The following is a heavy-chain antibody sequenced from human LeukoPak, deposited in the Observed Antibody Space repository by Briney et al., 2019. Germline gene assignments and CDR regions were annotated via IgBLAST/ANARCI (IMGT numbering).Heavy chain of an antibody. CDR3: ARGVNWWHFDL. D-gene: IGHD1-1*01. CDR1: GFTFSSYW. Sequence: GGSLRLSCAASGFTFSSYWMSWVRQAPGKGLEWVANIKQDGSDKYYVDSVKGRFTISRDNAENSLYLQMNSLRAEDTAVYYCARGVNWWHFDLWGRGTLVAVSS. J-gene: IGHJ2*01. V-gene: IGHV3-7*01. CDR2: IKQDGSDK.